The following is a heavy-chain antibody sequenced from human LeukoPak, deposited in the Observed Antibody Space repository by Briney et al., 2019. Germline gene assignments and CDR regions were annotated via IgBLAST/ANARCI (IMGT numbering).Heavy chain of an antibody. D-gene: IGHD5-12*01. CDR3: AKNPYEYYFDY. Sequence: ASVKVSCKASGYTFTGYYLHWVRQAPGQGLEWMGWINPNSGDTNYAQKLQGRVTMTRDTSIRTAYMELSGLRSGDTAVYYCAKNPYEYYFDYWGQGTLVTVYS. CDR1: GYTFTGYY. CDR2: INPNSGDT. J-gene: IGHJ4*02. V-gene: IGHV1-2*02.